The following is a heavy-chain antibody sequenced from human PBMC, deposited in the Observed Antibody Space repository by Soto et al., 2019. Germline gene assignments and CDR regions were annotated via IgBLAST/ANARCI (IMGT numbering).Heavy chain of an antibody. CDR3: ARGITMVRGVIIYCYYGMDV. Sequence: QVQLVESGGGLVKPGGSLRLSCAASGFTFSDYYMSWIRQAPGKGLEWVSYISSSGSTIYYADSVKGRFTISRDNAKNSLYLQMNSLRAEDTAVYYCARGITMVRGVIIYCYYGMDVWGQGTTVTVSS. CDR1: GFTFSDYY. D-gene: IGHD3-10*01. V-gene: IGHV3-11*01. CDR2: ISSSGSTI. J-gene: IGHJ6*02.